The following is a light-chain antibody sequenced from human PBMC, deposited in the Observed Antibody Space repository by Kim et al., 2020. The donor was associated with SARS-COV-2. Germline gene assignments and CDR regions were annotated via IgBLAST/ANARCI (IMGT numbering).Light chain of an antibody. CDR2: KVS. CDR3: MQGTHWPYT. Sequence: DVVMTQSPLSLPVTLGQPASISCTSSHSLVHSDGNTYVVWFQQRPGQSTRRLIYKVSNRDSGVPDRFGGSGSGTDFTLKISSVEAEDVGVYSGMQGTHWPYTFGQGTKLEI. J-gene: IGKJ2*01. CDR1: HSLVHSDGNTY. V-gene: IGKV2-30*02.